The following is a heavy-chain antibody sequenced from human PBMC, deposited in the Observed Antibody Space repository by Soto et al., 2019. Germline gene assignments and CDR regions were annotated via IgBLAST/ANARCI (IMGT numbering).Heavy chain of an antibody. J-gene: IGHJ5*02. CDR1: GGSISSHY. V-gene: IGHV4-4*07. Sequence: QVQLQESGPGLVKPSETLSLTCTVSGGSISSHYWSWIRQPAGKGLEWIGRIYASGSTNYNPSLKSRVTMSLDTSRNQFSLKLTSVTAADTAMYYCARAGGYEVQGSNWFGPWGQGILVTVSS. CDR3: ARAGGYEVQGSNWFGP. D-gene: IGHD5-12*01. CDR2: IYASGST.